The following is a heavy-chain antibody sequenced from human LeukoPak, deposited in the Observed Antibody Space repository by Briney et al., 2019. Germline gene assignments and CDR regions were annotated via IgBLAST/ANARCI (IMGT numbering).Heavy chain of an antibody. Sequence: PSETLSLTCTVSGYSISSGYYWGWLRQPAGKGLEWIGRIYTRGSTIYNPSLRSRVTMSVDTSKNQFSLKLSSVTAADTAVYYCARDLTARGVISYYYYYMDVWGKGTTVTISS. CDR2: IYTRGST. J-gene: IGHJ6*03. CDR1: GYSISSGYY. CDR3: ARDLTARGVISYYYYYMDV. V-gene: IGHV4-4*07. D-gene: IGHD3-10*01.